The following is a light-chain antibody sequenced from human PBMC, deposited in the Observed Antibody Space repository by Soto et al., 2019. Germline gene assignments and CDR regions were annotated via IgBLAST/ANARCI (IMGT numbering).Light chain of an antibody. CDR3: QQDNSLSSIT. V-gene: IGKV1-12*02. CDR2: AAS. CDR1: QGISSW. J-gene: IGKJ5*01. Sequence: DIQMTQSPSSVSASVGDRVTITCRASQGISSWLAWYQQNPGKAPKLLIFAASSLQSGVSSRFSGSGYGTDFTRTISSLQTENFATYYCQQDNSLSSITFGQGTQVEI.